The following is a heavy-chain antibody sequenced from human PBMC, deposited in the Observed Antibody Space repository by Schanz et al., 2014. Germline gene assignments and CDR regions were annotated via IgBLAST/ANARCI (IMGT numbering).Heavy chain of an antibody. CDR1: GFAFSSFA. Sequence: EAQLMESGGGLVKPGGSLRLSCVASGFAFSSFAMTWVRQAPGRGLEWVSSISTSGTYMYIADSLKGRLTISRDDAKKSMYLQMNILRAEDTAVYYCVRVACADPRLYRGMDRDIDYWGQGTLVAVSS. CDR3: VRVACADPRLYRGMDRDIDY. D-gene: IGHD5-18*01. J-gene: IGHJ4*02. V-gene: IGHV3-21*01. CDR2: ISTSGTYM.